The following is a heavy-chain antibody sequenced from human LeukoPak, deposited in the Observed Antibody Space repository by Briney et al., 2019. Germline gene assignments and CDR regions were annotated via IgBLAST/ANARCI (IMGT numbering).Heavy chain of an antibody. CDR1: GFTLSSYS. CDR3: ARAGYSYGHGADY. J-gene: IGHJ4*02. V-gene: IGHV3-21*01. D-gene: IGHD5-18*01. CDR2: ISSSSSYI. Sequence: TGGSLRLSCAASGFTLSSYSMNWVRQAPGKGLEWVSSISSSSSYIYYADSVKGRFTISRDNAKNSLYLQTNSLRAEDTAVYYCARAGYSYGHGADYWGQGTLVTVSS.